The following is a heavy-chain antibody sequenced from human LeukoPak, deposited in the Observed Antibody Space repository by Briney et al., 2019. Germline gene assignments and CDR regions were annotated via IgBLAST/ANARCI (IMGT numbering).Heavy chain of an antibody. Sequence: PSETLSLTCTVSGGSISLYHWSWVRQSPGKGLGWLGYIHHSGTTNYNPSLKSRVTISVDTSKNQFSLKLSSVTAADTAVYYCAREASSSPYDAFDIWGQGTMVTVSS. D-gene: IGHD6-6*01. J-gene: IGHJ3*02. V-gene: IGHV4-59*01. CDR2: IHHSGTT. CDR3: AREASSSPYDAFDI. CDR1: GGSISLYH.